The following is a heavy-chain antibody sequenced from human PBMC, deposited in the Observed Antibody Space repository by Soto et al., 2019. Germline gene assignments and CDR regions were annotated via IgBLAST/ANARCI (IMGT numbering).Heavy chain of an antibody. V-gene: IGHV4-59*01. CDR2: IYYSGST. CDR1: GGSISSYY. Sequence: QVQLQESGPGLVKPSETLSLTCTVSGGSISSYYWSWIRQPPGKGLEWIGYIYYSGSTNYNPSLKTRVTISVDTSKNQFSLKLSSVTAADTAVYYCARPPTQRPGNFDYWGQGTLVTVSS. CDR3: ARPPTQRPGNFDY. J-gene: IGHJ4*02. D-gene: IGHD1-1*01.